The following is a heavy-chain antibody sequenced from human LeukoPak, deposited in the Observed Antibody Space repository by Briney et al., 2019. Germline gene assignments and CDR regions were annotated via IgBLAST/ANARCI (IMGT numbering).Heavy chain of an antibody. J-gene: IGHJ1*01. CDR3: ARVKAYYDSSGYYGHAEYFQH. CDR1: GYTFTSYD. CDR2: MNPNSGNT. V-gene: IGHV1-8*01. Sequence: ASVKVSCKASGYTFTSYDINWVRQATGQGLEWMGWMNPNSGNTGYAQKFQGRVTITTDESTSTAYMELSSLRSEDTAVYYCARVKAYYDSSGYYGHAEYFQHWGQGTLVTVSS. D-gene: IGHD3-22*01.